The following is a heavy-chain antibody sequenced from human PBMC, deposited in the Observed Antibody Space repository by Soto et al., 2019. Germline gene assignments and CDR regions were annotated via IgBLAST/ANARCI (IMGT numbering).Heavy chain of an antibody. CDR2: ISVYNGDT. CDR3: ARAEYYYDSSGYYLLFYFDY. Sequence: QVQLVQSGPEVKNPGASVKVSCKASGYKFTNFGIAWIRQAPGQGLEWMGRISVYNGDTTFAQNFQDRVTLTTDTSTSKAYMELRSLRSDDTAVYYCARAEYYYDSSGYYLLFYFDYWGQGTLVTVSS. CDR1: GYKFTNFG. J-gene: IGHJ4*02. V-gene: IGHV1-18*01. D-gene: IGHD3-22*01.